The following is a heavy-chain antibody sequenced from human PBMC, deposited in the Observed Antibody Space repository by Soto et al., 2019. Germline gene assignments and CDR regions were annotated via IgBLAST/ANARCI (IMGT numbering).Heavy chain of an antibody. CDR2: INPSGGST. D-gene: IGHD2-15*01. J-gene: IGHJ4*02. V-gene: IGHV1-46*03. Sequence: QVQLVQSGAEVKKPGASVKVSCKASGYTFTSYYMHWVRQAPGQGLEWMGIINPSGGSTSYAQKFQGRVTMTRDTSTSTVYMELSSLMCEDTAVNYCARGWGEEAVGYWGQGNLVSVSS. CDR1: GYTFTSYY. CDR3: ARGWGEEAVGY.